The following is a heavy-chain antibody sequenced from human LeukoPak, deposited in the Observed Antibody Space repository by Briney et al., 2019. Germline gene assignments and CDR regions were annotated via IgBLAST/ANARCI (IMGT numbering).Heavy chain of an antibody. Sequence: SETLSLTCTVSGGSISGYYWSWIRQPPGKGLEWVGYIFYTGGTNYNPSLKSRVTISVDTSKHQFSLKLSSVTAADTAVYYCARGERLGLDHWGQGTLVTVSS. CDR3: ARGERLGLDH. J-gene: IGHJ4*02. V-gene: IGHV4-59*01. CDR2: IFYTGGT. CDR1: GGSISGYY. D-gene: IGHD6-6*01.